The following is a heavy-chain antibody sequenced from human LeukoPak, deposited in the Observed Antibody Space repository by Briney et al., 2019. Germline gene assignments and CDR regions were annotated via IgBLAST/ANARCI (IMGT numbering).Heavy chain of an antibody. V-gene: IGHV1-18*01. J-gene: IGHJ4*02. CDR1: GYTFNSYG. D-gene: IGHD3-3*01. CDR3: ARVPIEDILEWLFDDY. CDR2: ISAYNGNT. Sequence: ASVKVSCKASGYTFNSYGISWVRQAPGQGLEWMGWISAYNGNTNYAQKLQGRVTMTTDTSTSTAYMELRSLRSDDTAVYYCARVPIEDILEWLFDDYWGQGTLVTVSS.